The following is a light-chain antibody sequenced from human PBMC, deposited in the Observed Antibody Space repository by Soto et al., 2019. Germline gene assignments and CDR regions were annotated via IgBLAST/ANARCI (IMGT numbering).Light chain of an antibody. J-gene: IGKJ2*01. CDR3: QQANSFPYT. CDR1: QDISTW. Sequence: DIQMTQSPSFVSASVGDRVTITCRASQDISTWLAWYQQKPGRAPNILIYTASSLQSGGPSRFSGSGSGTDFTLTISRLQPEDFASYYCQQANSFPYTFGQGTKLEIK. CDR2: TAS. V-gene: IGKV1-12*01.